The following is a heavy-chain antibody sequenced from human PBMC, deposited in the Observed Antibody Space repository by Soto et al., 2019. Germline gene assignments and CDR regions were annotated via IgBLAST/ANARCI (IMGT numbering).Heavy chain of an antibody. Sequence: GGSLRLSCAASGFTFSSYSMNWVRQAPGKGLEWVSYFSSSSSTIYYADSVKGRFTISRDNAKNSLYLQMNSLRDEDTAVYYCARDRGRDYGDYGRNWFDPWGQGTLVTVSS. CDR1: GFTFSSYS. D-gene: IGHD4-17*01. J-gene: IGHJ5*02. CDR3: ARDRGRDYGDYGRNWFDP. V-gene: IGHV3-48*02. CDR2: FSSSSSTI.